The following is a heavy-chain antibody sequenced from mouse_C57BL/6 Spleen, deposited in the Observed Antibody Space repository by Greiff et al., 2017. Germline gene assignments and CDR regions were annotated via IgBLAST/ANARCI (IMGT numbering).Heavy chain of an antibody. J-gene: IGHJ3*01. V-gene: IGHV1-80*01. Sequence: QVQLQQSGAELVKPGASVKISCKASGYAFSSYWMNWVKQRPGKGLEWIGQIYPGDGDTNYNGKFKGKATLTADKSSSTAYMPLSSLSSEDSAVYFCARDIYYYGSSYGFAYWGQGTLVTVSA. CDR1: GYAFSSYW. D-gene: IGHD1-1*01. CDR2: IYPGDGDT. CDR3: ARDIYYYGSSYGFAY.